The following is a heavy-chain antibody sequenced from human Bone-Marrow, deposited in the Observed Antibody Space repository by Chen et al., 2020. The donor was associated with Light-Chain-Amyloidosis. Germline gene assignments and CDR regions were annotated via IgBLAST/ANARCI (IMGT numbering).Heavy chain of an antibody. V-gene: IGHV3-7*01. J-gene: IGHJ4*02. Sequence: VKLVESGGGVVQPGRSLRLSCAASGSTFSDYGFHWVRQAPGKGLEWVASIGADGSETYYVDSVKGRFTISRDNAKNSLFLQMNSLRAEDTALFYCATSFSWDLDYWGLGTRVLVSS. D-gene: IGHD2-15*01. CDR1: GSTFSDYG. CDR2: IGADGSET. CDR3: ATSFSWDLDY.